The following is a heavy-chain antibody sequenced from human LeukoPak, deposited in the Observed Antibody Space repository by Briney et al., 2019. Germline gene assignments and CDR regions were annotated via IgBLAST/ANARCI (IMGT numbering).Heavy chain of an antibody. V-gene: IGHV3-15*01. CDR1: GFTFSGSA. CDR2: IKSKTDGGTT. D-gene: IGHD3-3*01. CDR3: TTDPGFTIFGVAYYFDY. Sequence: PGGSLRLSCAASGFTFSGSAMHWVRQAPGKGLEWVGRIKSKTDGGTTDYAAPVKGRFTISRDDSKNTLYLQMNSLKTEDTAVYYCTTDPGFTIFGVAYYFDYWGQGTLVTVSS. J-gene: IGHJ4*02.